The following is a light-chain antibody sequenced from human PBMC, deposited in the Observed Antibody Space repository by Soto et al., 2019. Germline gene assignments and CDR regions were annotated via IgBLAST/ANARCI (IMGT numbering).Light chain of an antibody. V-gene: IGKV3-15*01. Sequence: IVMTQSPATLSVSPGERVTISCRASQSVTNTLAWYQHKPGQAPRLLISYASRGATGIPCRFSGSGSGTDFTLTINSLQSEDFAVYYCQQYYTWPVPFGGGTKVEIK. CDR3: QQYYTWPVP. J-gene: IGKJ4*01. CDR1: QSVTNT. CDR2: YAS.